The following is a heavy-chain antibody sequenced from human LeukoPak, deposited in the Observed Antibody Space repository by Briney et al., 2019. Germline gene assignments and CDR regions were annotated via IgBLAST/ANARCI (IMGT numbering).Heavy chain of an antibody. V-gene: IGHV3-13*01. CDR3: ARGGSILDTAMAHFDY. CDR1: GFTFSSYD. D-gene: IGHD5-18*01. CDR2: IGTAGDT. Sequence: PGGSLRLSCAASGFTFSSYDMHWVRQATGKGREWVSAIGTAGDTYYPGSVKGRFTISRENAKNSLYLQMNSLRAGDTAVYYCARGGSILDTAMAHFDYWGQGTLVTVSS. J-gene: IGHJ4*02.